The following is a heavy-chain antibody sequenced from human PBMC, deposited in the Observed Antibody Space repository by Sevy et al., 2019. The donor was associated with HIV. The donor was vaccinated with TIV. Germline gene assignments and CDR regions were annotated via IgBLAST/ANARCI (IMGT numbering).Heavy chain of an antibody. CDR1: GFTFSSHT. D-gene: IGHD1-7*01. CDR2: ISPNGGRT. CDR3: ARVAFRELLPNGLDS. V-gene: IGHV3-64*01. Sequence: GGSLRLSCAASGFTFSSHTMLWVRQAPGKGLEYVSAISPNGGRTYSANSVKGRFTISSDNSNDMLYLKMDSLRTEDMAVYYCARVAFRELLPNGLDSWGQGTLVTVSS. J-gene: IGHJ4*02.